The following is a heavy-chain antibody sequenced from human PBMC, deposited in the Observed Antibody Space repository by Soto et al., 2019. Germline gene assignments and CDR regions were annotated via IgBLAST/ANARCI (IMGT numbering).Heavy chain of an antibody. J-gene: IGHJ4*02. D-gene: IGHD5-12*01. CDR3: ARDRGGKDGYNFVGVDY. CDR1: GGSIISGDYY. V-gene: IGHV4-30-4*01. Sequence: SETLSLTCTVSGGSIISGDYYWSWIRQPPGKGLEWIGYIYYSGSTYYNPSLKSRVTISVDTSKNQFSLKLSSVTAADTAVYYCARDRGGKDGYNFVGVDYWGQGTLVTVSS. CDR2: IYYSGST.